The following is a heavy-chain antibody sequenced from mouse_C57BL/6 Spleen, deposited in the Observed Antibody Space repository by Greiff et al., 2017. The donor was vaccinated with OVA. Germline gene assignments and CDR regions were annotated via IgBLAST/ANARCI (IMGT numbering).Heavy chain of an antibody. CDR2: IYPGDGDT. J-gene: IGHJ2*01. CDR1: GYAFSSSW. CDR3: ARAEGYGYDGYYFDY. V-gene: IGHV1-82*01. D-gene: IGHD2-2*01. Sequence: QVQLKESGPELVKPGASVKISCKASGYAFSSSWMNWVKQRPGKGLEWIGRIYPGDGDTNYNGKFKGKATLTADKSSSTAYMQLSSLTSEDSAVYFCARAEGYGYDGYYFDYWGQGTTLTVSS.